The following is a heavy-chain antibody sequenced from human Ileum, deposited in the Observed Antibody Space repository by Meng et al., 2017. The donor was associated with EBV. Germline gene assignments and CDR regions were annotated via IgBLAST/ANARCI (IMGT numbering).Heavy chain of an antibody. V-gene: IGHV4-30-4*08. CDR1: GNSIRSGGYY. J-gene: IGHJ6*02. CDR3: ASYCGGDCYSSRYFYGMDV. Sequence: QVPLEEAGPGQVSPSQNLSLTCIVSGNSIRSGGYYWSWIRQATGKGLEWIGYIKHSGTTFYNPSLKSRVLMSVDTSQNQFSLKVPSVTVADTAVYYCASYCGGDCYSSRYFYGMDVWGRGTTVTVSS. CDR2: IKHSGTT. D-gene: IGHD2-21*02.